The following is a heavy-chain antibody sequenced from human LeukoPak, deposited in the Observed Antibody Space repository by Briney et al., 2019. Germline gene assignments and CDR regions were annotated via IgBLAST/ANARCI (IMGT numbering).Heavy chain of an antibody. CDR2: IYPGDSDI. Sequence: GESLQISCKGSGYSFTNYWIAWVRQMPGKGLECMGIIYPGDSDIRYSPSFEGQVTISADESISTAFLQWKSLKASDTAMYYCARRHTGASGRYNRFDPWGQGTLVTVSS. CDR1: GYSFTNYW. CDR3: ARRHTGASGRYNRFDP. J-gene: IGHJ5*02. V-gene: IGHV5-51*01. D-gene: IGHD1-26*01.